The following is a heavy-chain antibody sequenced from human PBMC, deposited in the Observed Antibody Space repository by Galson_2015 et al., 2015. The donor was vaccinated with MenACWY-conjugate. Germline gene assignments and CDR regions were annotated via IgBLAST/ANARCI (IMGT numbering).Heavy chain of an antibody. J-gene: IGHJ4*02. Sequence: SCKASGYTFVNYAIHWARQAPGPRLEGMGWINMDNGYTKYAQKIPGRVTITRDTSARTVYMGMSSLTSEDTAVYYCARDNGVTIVGVVTQIYFDHWGQGTLVTVSS. CDR2: INMDNGYT. CDR1: GYTFVNYA. D-gene: IGHD3-3*01. V-gene: IGHV1-3*04. CDR3: ARDNGVTIVGVVTQIYFDH.